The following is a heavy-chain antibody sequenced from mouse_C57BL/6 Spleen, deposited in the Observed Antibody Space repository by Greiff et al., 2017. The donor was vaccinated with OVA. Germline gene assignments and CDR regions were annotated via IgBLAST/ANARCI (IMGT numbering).Heavy chain of an antibody. CDR1: GYSITSGYD. CDR2: ISYSGST. J-gene: IGHJ3*01. V-gene: IGHV3-1*01. D-gene: IGHD3-2*01. Sequence: EVQLQESGPGMVKPSQSLSLTCTVTGYSITSGYDWHWIRHFPGNKLEWMGYISYSGSTNYNPSLKSRISITHDTSKNHFFLKLNSVITEDTATYYCARAPTAGVFAYWGQGTLVTVSA. CDR3: ARAPTAGVFAY.